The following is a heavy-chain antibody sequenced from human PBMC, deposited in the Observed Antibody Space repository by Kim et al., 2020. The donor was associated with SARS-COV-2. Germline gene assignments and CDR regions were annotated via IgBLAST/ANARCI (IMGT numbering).Heavy chain of an antibody. CDR3: ARLPSGRPGGNRAFDI. J-gene: IGHJ3*02. CDR2: IYYSGST. Sequence: SETLSLTCTASGGSISSYYWSWIRQPPGKGLEWIGYIYYSGSTNYNPSLKSRITISVDTSKNHFSLNLTSVTAADTAVYFCARLPSGRPGGNRAFDIWGQGTMVTVSS. D-gene: IGHD6-25*01. V-gene: IGHV4-59*01. CDR1: GGSISSYY.